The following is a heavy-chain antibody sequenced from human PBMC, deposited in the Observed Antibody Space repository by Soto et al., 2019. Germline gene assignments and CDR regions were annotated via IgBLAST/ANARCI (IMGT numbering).Heavy chain of an antibody. Sequence: GGSLRLSCAASGFTFSDYYMSWIRQAPGKGLEWVSAISGSGGSTYYADSVKGRFTISRDNSKNTLYLQMNSLRAEDTAVYYCAKGLPERIDAFDIWGQGTMVTVSS. V-gene: IGHV3-23*01. CDR1: GFTFSDYY. CDR2: ISGSGGST. CDR3: AKGLPERIDAFDI. J-gene: IGHJ3*02. D-gene: IGHD5-18*01.